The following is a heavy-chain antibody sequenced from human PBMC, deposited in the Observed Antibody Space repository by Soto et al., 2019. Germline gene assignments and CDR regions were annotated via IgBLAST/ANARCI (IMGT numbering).Heavy chain of an antibody. CDR2: ISGSGGST. V-gene: IGHV3-23*01. D-gene: IGHD2-15*01. Sequence: PGGSLRLSCAASGFTFSSYAMSWVRQAPGKGLEWVSAISGSGGSTYYADSVKGRFTISRDNSKNTLYLQMNSLRAEDTAVYYCAKDRLLRSVMSYYFDYWGQGTLVTVS. CDR1: GFTFSSYA. CDR3: AKDRLLRSVMSYYFDY. J-gene: IGHJ4*02.